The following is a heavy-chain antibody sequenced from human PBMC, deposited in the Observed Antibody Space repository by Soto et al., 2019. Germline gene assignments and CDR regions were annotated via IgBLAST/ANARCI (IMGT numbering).Heavy chain of an antibody. CDR3: AAGSGWLIDY. V-gene: IGHV3-7*03. J-gene: IGHJ4*02. CDR2: IKRDGSEI. Sequence: EVQLVESGGCLVQPGGSLRLTCAASGFTISSYWMNWVRQAPGRGLEWVAIIKRDGSEIHYLDSVKGRFTISRDNAKNSLYLQMNGPRAEDTAVYYCAAGSGWLIDYWGRGTLVTVSS. CDR1: GFTISSYW. D-gene: IGHD6-19*01.